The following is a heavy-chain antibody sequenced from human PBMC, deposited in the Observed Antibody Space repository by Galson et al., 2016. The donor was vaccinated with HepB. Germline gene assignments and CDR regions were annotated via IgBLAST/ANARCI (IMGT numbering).Heavy chain of an antibody. Sequence: SLRLSCAASGFTFSAHYMSWIRQAPGKGLEWISYIDSSGRPLYYADSVKGRFTISRDNVRNTLYLGMNGLRDEDTAIYYCTRGPDTSSKVDVWGQGTTVIVSS. D-gene: IGHD5-18*01. J-gene: IGHJ6*02. CDR2: IDSSGRPL. CDR1: GFTFSAHY. CDR3: TRGPDTSSKVDV. V-gene: IGHV3-11*01.